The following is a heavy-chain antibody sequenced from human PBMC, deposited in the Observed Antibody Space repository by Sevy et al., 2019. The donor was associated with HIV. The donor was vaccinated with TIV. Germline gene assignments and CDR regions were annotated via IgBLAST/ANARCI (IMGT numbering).Heavy chain of an antibody. V-gene: IGHV3-74*01. CDR1: GFTFSSHW. CDR3: ARSKVGVDDAFDI. CDR2: LNYDGSYT. J-gene: IGHJ3*02. D-gene: IGHD3-16*01. Sequence: GGSRRLSCAASGFTFSSHWMQWVRQAPGKGLVWVSRLNYDGSYTNYADSVKGRFTISRDNAKSTLYLQMNSLRAEDTALYYCARSKVGVDDAFDIWGQGTMVTVSS.